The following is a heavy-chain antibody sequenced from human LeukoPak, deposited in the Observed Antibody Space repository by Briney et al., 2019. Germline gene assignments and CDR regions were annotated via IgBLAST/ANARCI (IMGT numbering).Heavy chain of an antibody. V-gene: IGHV3-64*01. CDR2: ISSNGGST. J-gene: IGHJ4*02. CDR3: ARDSGETYYDFWSGPYGL. Sequence: PGGSLRLSCAASGFTFSSYAMHWVRQAPGKGPEYVSAISSNGGSTYYANSVKGRFTISRDDSKNTLYLQMGSLRAEDMAVYYCARDSGETYYDFWSGPYGLWGQGTLVTVSS. CDR1: GFTFSSYA. D-gene: IGHD3-3*01.